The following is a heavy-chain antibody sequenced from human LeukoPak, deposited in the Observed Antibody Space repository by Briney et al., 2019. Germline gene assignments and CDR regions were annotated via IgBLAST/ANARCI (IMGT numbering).Heavy chain of an antibody. J-gene: IGHJ5*02. V-gene: IGHV3-48*01. Sequence: GGSLRLSCAASGFTSSRYSMNWVRQAPGKRLEWVSYISSSSSTRYYADSVKGRFTISRDNAKNSLYLQMNSLRGEDTAVYYCARVPNWFDPWGQGTLVTVPS. CDR1: GFTSSRYS. CDR3: ARVPNWFDP. CDR2: ISSSSSTR.